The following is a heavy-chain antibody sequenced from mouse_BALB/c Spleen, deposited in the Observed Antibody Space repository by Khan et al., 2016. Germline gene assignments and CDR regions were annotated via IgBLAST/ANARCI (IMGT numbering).Heavy chain of an antibody. CDR3: ARRRDDCSSPAWFAY. Sequence: QVQLQQSGAELMKPGASVKISCKATGYTFRSYWIEWVKQRPGHGLEWIGEILPGGGTTNYNEKFQGKAIFTADSSYNTAYMQFSSLTSEDSAVSYIARRRDDCSSPAWFAYWGQGTLVTVSA. CDR1: GYTFRSYW. J-gene: IGHJ3*01. D-gene: IGHD1-1*01. CDR2: ILPGGGTT. V-gene: IGHV1-9*01.